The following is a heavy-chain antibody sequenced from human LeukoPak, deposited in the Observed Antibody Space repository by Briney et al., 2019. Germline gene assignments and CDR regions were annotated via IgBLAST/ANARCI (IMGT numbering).Heavy chain of an antibody. CDR1: GDSITSYY. CDR2: IYTSGST. D-gene: IGHD3-10*01. J-gene: IGHJ4*02. CDR3: ARGPGYYGSGSYPSVY. V-gene: IGHV4-4*07. Sequence: PSETLSLTCIVSGDSITSYYWTWIRQPAGKGLEWIGRIYTSGSTNYNPSLKSRVTISLNTSKNQFSLRLSSVTAADTAVYYCARGPGYYGSGSYPSVYWGQGTLVTVSS.